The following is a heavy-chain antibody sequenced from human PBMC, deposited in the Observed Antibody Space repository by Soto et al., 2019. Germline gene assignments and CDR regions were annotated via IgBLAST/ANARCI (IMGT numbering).Heavy chain of an antibody. CDR1: GGTFSSYA. Sequence: QVQLVQSGAEVKKPGSSVKVSCKASGGTFSSYAIIWVRQAPGQGLEWMGGIIPIFGTANYAQKFQGRVTITADESTSTAYMELSSLRSEDTAVYYCARVLRIAAAADGGFDYWGQGTLVTVSS. CDR2: IIPIFGTA. D-gene: IGHD6-13*01. CDR3: ARVLRIAAAADGGFDY. J-gene: IGHJ4*02. V-gene: IGHV1-69*01.